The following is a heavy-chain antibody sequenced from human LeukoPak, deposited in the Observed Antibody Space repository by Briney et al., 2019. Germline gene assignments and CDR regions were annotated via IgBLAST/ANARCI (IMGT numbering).Heavy chain of an antibody. V-gene: IGHV4-39*07. CDR1: GGSISSSSYY. CDR2: IYYSGST. J-gene: IGHJ5*02. Sequence: SETLSLTCTVSGGSISSSSYYWGWIRQPPGKGLEWIGSIYYSGSTYYNPSLKSRVTISVDTSKNQFSLKLSSVTAADTAVYYCARTERITMVRGVIHWFDPWGQGTLVTVSS. CDR3: ARTERITMVRGVIHWFDP. D-gene: IGHD3-10*01.